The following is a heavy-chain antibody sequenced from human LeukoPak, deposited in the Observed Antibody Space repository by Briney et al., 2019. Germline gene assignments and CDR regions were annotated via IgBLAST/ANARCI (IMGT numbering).Heavy chain of an antibody. J-gene: IGHJ4*02. CDR3: AREYSSGWYYFDY. D-gene: IGHD6-19*01. V-gene: IGHV3-48*03. Sequence: PGGSLRLSCAASGXTFSSYEMNWVRQAPGKGLEWVSYISSSGSTIYYADSVKGRFTISRDNAKNSLYLQMNSLRAEDTAVYYCAREYSSGWYYFDYWGQGTLVTVSS. CDR1: GXTFSSYE. CDR2: ISSSGSTI.